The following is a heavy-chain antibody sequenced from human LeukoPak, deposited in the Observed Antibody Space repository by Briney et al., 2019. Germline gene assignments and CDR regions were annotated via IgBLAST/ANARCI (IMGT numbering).Heavy chain of an antibody. CDR1: GFTFSSYG. CDR3: AKVPTTVTFYYYYYGMDV. CDR2: IRYDGSNK. J-gene: IGHJ6*02. V-gene: IGHV3-30*02. Sequence: PGGSLRLSCAASGFTFSSYGMHWVRQAPGKGLEWAAFIRYDGSNKYYADSVKGRFTISRDNSKNTLYLQMNSLRAEDTAVYYCAKVPTTVTFYYYYYGMDVWGQGTTVTVSS. D-gene: IGHD4-17*01.